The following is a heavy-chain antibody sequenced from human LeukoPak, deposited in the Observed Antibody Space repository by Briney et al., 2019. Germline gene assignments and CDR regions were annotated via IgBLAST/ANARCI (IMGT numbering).Heavy chain of an antibody. CDR2: ICGSGGSR. D-gene: IGHD6-6*01. V-gene: IGHV3-23*01. J-gene: IGHJ4*02. Sequence: GGSLRVSCVASGFTFSSYAMSWVRQAPGKGVEWVSAICGSGGSRYYADSVKGRFTISRDNSKNTLYLQMNSLRAEDTAVYYCAKDEIAARRPYYFAYWGQGPLVTVSS. CDR3: AKDEIAARRPYYFAY. CDR1: GFTFSSYA.